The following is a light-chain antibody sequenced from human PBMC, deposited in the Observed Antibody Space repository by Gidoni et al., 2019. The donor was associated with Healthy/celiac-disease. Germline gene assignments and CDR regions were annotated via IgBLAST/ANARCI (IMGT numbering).Light chain of an antibody. V-gene: IGKV3-11*01. Sequence: EIVLKQSPATLSLSPGERATLSCMASQSVISYLAWYQQKPGQAPRLLLYAAANRATAIPARFSGSGSGTDCSFTISSLEREDLAVYYFQHRSNWPPMYTFGQGTQAGDQT. J-gene: IGKJ2*01. CDR3: QHRSNWPPMYT. CDR1: QSVISY. CDR2: AAA.